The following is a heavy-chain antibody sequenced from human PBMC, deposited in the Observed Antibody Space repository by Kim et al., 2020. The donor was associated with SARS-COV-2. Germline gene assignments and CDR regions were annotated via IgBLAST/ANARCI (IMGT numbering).Heavy chain of an antibody. Sequence: SETLSLTCTVSGGSISSYYWSWIRQPPGKGLEWIGYIYYSGSTNYNPSLKSRVTISVDTSKNQFSLKLSSVTAADTAVYYCARVPVRAAAGYGMDVWGQGTTVTVSS. V-gene: IGHV4-59*13. CDR2: IYYSGST. D-gene: IGHD6-13*01. CDR3: ARVPVRAAAGYGMDV. J-gene: IGHJ6*02. CDR1: GGSISSYY.